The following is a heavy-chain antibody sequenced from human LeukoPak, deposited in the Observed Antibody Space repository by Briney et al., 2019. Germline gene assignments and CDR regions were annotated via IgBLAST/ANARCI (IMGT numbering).Heavy chain of an antibody. D-gene: IGHD5-12*01. CDR2: IYYSGST. J-gene: IGHJ4*02. Sequence: SETLSLTCTVSGGSISSYYWSWIRQPLGKGLEWIGHIYYSGSTNYNPSLKSRVTISVDTSKNQFSLKLSSVTAADTAVYYCARESDIVATIDYWGQGTLVTVSS. CDR1: GGSISSYY. V-gene: IGHV4-59*01. CDR3: ARESDIVATIDY.